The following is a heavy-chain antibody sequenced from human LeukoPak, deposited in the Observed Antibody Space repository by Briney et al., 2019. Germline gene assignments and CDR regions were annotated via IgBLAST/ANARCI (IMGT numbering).Heavy chain of an antibody. D-gene: IGHD2-15*01. CDR3: ARGGGRGGSAYHFDY. J-gene: IGHJ4*02. Sequence: SETLSLTCTVSGGSISSYYWSWIRQPPGKGLEWIEYIYYSGSTNYNPSLKSRVTISVDTSKNQFSLKLSSVTAADTAVYYCARGGGRGGSAYHFDYWAQETLLRLL. CDR1: GGSISSYY. CDR2: IYYSGST. V-gene: IGHV4-59*01.